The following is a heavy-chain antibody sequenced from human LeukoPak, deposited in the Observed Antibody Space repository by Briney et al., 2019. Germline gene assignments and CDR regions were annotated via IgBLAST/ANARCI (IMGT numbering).Heavy chain of an antibody. CDR2: INTGNGNT. Sequence: ASVKVSCKASGYTFTSYALHWVRQAPGQRLECMGWINTGNGNTKYSQTFQGRVTITRDTSASTAYMDLSNLRSEDTAVYYCARNTETAIPLPYYFDYWGQGTLVTVSS. CDR3: ARNTETAIPLPYYFDY. V-gene: IGHV1-3*04. D-gene: IGHD2-21*02. J-gene: IGHJ4*02. CDR1: GYTFTSYA.